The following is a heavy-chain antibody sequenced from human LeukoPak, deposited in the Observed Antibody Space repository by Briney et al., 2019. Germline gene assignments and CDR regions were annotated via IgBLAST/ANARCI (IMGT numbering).Heavy chain of an antibody. CDR1: GFTFSSYW. CDR3: ARVGGRYSPLGY. V-gene: IGHV3-7*01. CDR2: IKQDGSEK. J-gene: IGHJ4*02. D-gene: IGHD3-16*02. Sequence: GGSLRLSCAASGFTFSSYWMSWVRQAPGKGLEWVANIKQDGSEKYYVDSVKGRFTISRDNAKNSLFLQMISLRAEDTVVYYCARVGGRYSPLGYWGQGTLVTVSS.